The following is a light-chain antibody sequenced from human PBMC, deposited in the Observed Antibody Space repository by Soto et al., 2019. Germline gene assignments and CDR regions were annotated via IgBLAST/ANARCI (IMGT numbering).Light chain of an antibody. Sequence: DIVMTQSPDSLAVSLGERATINCKSSQSVLYSSNNKNYLAWYQQRPGQPPKLLIYWASTRESRVPDRFSGSGSGTDFTLTITSLQAEDVAVYYCQQYESTPPTFGQGTQLEIK. CDR3: QQYESTPPT. CDR1: QSVLYSSNNKNY. V-gene: IGKV4-1*01. J-gene: IGKJ2*01. CDR2: WAS.